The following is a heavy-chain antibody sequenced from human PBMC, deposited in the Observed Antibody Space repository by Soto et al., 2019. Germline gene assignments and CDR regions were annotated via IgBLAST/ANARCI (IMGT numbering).Heavy chain of an antibody. J-gene: IGHJ4*02. V-gene: IGHV4-34*01. CDR1: GGSFSGYY. Sequence: QVQLQQWGAGLLKPSETLSLTCAVYGGSFSGYYWSWIRQPPGKGLEWIGEINHSGSTNYNPSLKSRVTISVDTSKNQFSLKLSSVTAADTAVYYCARRQRPGIAVAGTRGYFDYWGQGTLVTVSS. CDR2: INHSGST. CDR3: ARRQRPGIAVAGTRGYFDY. D-gene: IGHD6-19*01.